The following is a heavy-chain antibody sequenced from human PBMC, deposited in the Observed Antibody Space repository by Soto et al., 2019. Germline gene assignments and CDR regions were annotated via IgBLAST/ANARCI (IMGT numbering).Heavy chain of an antibody. J-gene: IGHJ3*02. D-gene: IGHD2-15*01. V-gene: IGHV4-4*02. CDR3: ARDGGRDALDI. Sequence: GSISSDNCWSCVRQAPGQGLEWIGEMHRSGRTNYSPSHQSRVSISMDKSKNQFSLKMSSVTAADTAVYYCARDGGRDALDIWGRGTMVTVSS. CDR2: MHRSGRT. CDR1: GSISSDNC.